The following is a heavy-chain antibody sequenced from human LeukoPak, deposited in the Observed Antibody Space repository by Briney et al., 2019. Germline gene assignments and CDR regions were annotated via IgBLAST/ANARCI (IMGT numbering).Heavy chain of an antibody. D-gene: IGHD5-18*01. J-gene: IGHJ4*02. Sequence: PGGSLRLSWAPSGFTFSSYAMHGAPQAPGKGREGGAVISYDGTNKYYAGSVKGRFTISRDNSKNTLYLQMNSLRAEDTGVYYCARSPGTAIDYWGQGTLVTVSS. CDR3: ARSPGTAIDY. CDR2: ISYDGTNK. CDR1: GFTFSSYA. V-gene: IGHV3-30*04.